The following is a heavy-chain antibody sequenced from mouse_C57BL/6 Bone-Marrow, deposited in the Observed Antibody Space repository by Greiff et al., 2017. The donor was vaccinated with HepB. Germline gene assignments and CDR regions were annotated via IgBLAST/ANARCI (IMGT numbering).Heavy chain of an antibody. CDR2: IDPENGDT. D-gene: IGHD2-2*01. Sequence: VQLQQSGAELVRPGASVKLSCTASGFNIKDDYLHWVKQRPEQGLEWIGWIDPENGDTEFATKFQGKATITADTSSNTAYLQLSSLTSEDTAVYYCTRGGYDLDYWGQGTTLTVSS. V-gene: IGHV14-4*01. CDR1: GFNIKDDY. J-gene: IGHJ2*01. CDR3: TRGGYDLDY.